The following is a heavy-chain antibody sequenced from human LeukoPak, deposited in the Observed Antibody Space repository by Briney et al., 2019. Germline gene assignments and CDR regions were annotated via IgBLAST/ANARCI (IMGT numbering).Heavy chain of an antibody. Sequence: GESLKISCKCSGYTFTNYWIGWMRQLPGEGLEWMGIIYFGDSNIRYSPSFQGQVTISVDKSISTSYLQWSSLKASDTAMYYCARRPYCSSTICYGGDYFDYWGEGTLVTVSS. V-gene: IGHV5-51*01. D-gene: IGHD2-2*01. CDR2: IYFGDSNI. CDR3: ARRPYCSSTICYGGDYFDY. CDR1: GYTFTNYW. J-gene: IGHJ4*02.